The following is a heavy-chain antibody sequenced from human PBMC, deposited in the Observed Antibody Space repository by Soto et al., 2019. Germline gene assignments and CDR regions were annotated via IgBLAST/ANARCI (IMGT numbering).Heavy chain of an antibody. V-gene: IGHV3-23*01. CDR1: GFTFSSYA. CDR3: AKDRSGSYSVLDAFDI. D-gene: IGHD1-26*01. CDR2: ISGSGGST. J-gene: IGHJ3*02. Sequence: GGSLRLSCAASGFTFSSYAMSWVRQAPGKGLEWVSAISGSGGSTYYADSVKGRFTISRDNSKNTLYLQMNSLRAEDTAVYYSAKDRSGSYSVLDAFDIWGQGTMVTVSS.